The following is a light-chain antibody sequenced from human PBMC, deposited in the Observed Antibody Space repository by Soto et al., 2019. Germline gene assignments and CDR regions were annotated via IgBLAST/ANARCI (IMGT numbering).Light chain of an antibody. CDR2: EVT. V-gene: IGLV2-14*01. CDR1: SSDVGGYNY. J-gene: IGLJ1*01. Sequence: QSALTQPASVSGSTGQSITISCTGTSSDVGGYNYVSWYQQHPGKAPKLMIYEVTNRPSGVSNRFSGSKSGNTASLTISGLQAEDEADYYCSSYTSRSTLVFGTGTNVTVL. CDR3: SSYTSRSTLV.